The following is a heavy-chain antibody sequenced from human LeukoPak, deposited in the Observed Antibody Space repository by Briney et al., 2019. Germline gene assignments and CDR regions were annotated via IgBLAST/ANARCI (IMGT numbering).Heavy chain of an antibody. V-gene: IGHV3-23*01. D-gene: IGHD2-2*02. CDR1: GFTFSNYA. CDR3: AKDDGSTSCYT. Sequence: PEGSLRLSCAASGFTFSNYAISWVRQAPGKGLEWVSAISGSGGDTYYADSVKGRFTISRDNSKNTLYLQMNSLRADDTAVYYCAKDDGSTSCYTWGQGTLVTVSS. J-gene: IGHJ5*02. CDR2: ISGSGGDT.